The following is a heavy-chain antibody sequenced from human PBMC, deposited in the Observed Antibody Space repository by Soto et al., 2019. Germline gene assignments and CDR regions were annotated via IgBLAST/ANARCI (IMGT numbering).Heavy chain of an antibody. CDR1: GASRVIVGDY. D-gene: IGHD3-3*01. CDR3: VRDLGSRFMEWPRFDP. Sequence: PSETHSLSCSVSGASRVIVGDYRTRISQPPGKGLEWIVFIYKSGTAKYNPSLSSRVSISVDTSKNQFFLTLKYVTAADTAVYYCVRDLGSRFMEWPRFDPWGQGKLVTVSS. CDR2: IYKSGTA. V-gene: IGHV4-30-4*01. J-gene: IGHJ5*02.